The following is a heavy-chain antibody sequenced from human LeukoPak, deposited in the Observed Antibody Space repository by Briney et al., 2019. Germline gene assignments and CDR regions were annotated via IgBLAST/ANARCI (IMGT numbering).Heavy chain of an antibody. D-gene: IGHD6-19*01. CDR3: AKVASADAQARLNY. V-gene: IGHV3-23*01. CDR2: ISGSGGGT. Sequence: GGSLRLSCAASGFIFSSYAMSWVRQAPGKGLEWVSAISGSGGGTYYADSVKDRFTISRDCSNNTLYLQMNSLRADDTAVYYCAKVASADAQARLNYWGQGTLVTVSS. CDR1: GFIFSSYA. J-gene: IGHJ4*02.